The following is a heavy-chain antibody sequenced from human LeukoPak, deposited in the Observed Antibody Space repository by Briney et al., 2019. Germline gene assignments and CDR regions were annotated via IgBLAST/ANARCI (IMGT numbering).Heavy chain of an antibody. CDR2: IIPIFGTA. Sequence: ASVKVSCKASGGTFSSYAISWVRQAPGQGLEWMGGIIPIFGTANYAQKFQGRVTITADESTSIAYMELSSLRSEDTAVYYCATWSSSWPYYFDYWGQGTLVTVSS. D-gene: IGHD6-13*01. V-gene: IGHV1-69*13. CDR1: GGTFSSYA. CDR3: ATWSSSWPYYFDY. J-gene: IGHJ4*02.